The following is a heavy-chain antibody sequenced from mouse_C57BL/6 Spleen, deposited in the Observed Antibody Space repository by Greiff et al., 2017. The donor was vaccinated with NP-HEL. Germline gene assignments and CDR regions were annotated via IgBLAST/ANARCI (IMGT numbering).Heavy chain of an antibody. CDR1: GFTFSSYG. CDR3: ARSGSRY. D-gene: IGHD1-1*01. J-gene: IGHJ4*01. V-gene: IGHV5-6*01. CDR2: ISSGGSYT. Sequence: EVKVVESGGDLVKPGGSLKLSCAASGFTFSSYGMSWVRQTPDKRLEWVATISSGGSYTYYPDSVQGRFTISRDNAKNTLYLQMSSLKAEDTALYYCARSGSRYWGQGTSVTVSS.